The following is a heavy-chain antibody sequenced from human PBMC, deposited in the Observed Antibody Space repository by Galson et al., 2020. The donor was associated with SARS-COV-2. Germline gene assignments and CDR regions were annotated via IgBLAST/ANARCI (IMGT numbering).Heavy chain of an antibody. CDR2: ISDSGTNI. D-gene: IGHD2-15*01. V-gene: IGHV3-48*03. J-gene: IGHJ3*02. Sequence: GGSLRLSCAGSGFTFSNYEMNWVRQAPGKGLEWVAYISDSGTNIYYADSVKDRFTISRDNAMNSLYLQMTSLRAEDTAVYYCASPYLAAASFFGAFDIWGLGTVVTVSS. CDR1: GFTFSNYE. CDR3: ASPYLAAASFFGAFDI.